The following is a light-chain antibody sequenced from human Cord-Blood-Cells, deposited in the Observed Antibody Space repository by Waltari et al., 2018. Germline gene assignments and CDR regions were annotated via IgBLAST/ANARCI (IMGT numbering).Light chain of an antibody. Sequence: SSELTQDPAVSVALGQTVRITCQGDSLRSYYARWYQQKPGQAPVLVIYGKNNRPAGIPKLLSGSSSGYTSAVTITGAQAEDEADFYCTSRDSSGNDYAVFGGRTRLTVL. CDR1: SLRSYY. CDR2: GKN. V-gene: IGLV3-19*01. J-gene: IGLJ2*01. CDR3: TSRDSSGNDYAV.